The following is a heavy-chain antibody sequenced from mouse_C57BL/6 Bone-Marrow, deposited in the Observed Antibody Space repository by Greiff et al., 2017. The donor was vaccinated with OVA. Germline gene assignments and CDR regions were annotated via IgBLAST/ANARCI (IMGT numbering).Heavy chain of an antibody. CDR2: IDPNSGGT. J-gene: IGHJ2*01. Sequence: VQLQQSGAELVKPGASVKLSCKASGYTFTSYWMHWVKQRPGRGLEWIGRIDPNSGGTKYNEKFKSKATLTVDKPSSTAYMQLSSLTSEDSAVYYCAREPITTVVAHFDYWGQGTTLTVSS. CDR3: AREPITTVVAHFDY. D-gene: IGHD1-1*01. V-gene: IGHV1-72*01. CDR1: GYTFTSYW.